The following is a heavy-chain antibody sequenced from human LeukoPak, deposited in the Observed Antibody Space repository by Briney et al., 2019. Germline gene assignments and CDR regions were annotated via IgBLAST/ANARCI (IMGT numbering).Heavy chain of an antibody. CDR2: IKQDGSEK. V-gene: IGHV3-7*01. CDR1: GFTFSSHW. Sequence: PGGSLRLPCAASGFTFSSHWMSWVRQAPGKGLEWVANIKQDGSEKYYVDSVKGRFTISRDNAKNSLYLQMNSLRAEDTAVYYCARETPLWDYYYYMDVWGKGTTVTVSS. D-gene: IGHD1-26*01. J-gene: IGHJ6*03. CDR3: ARETPLWDYYYYMDV.